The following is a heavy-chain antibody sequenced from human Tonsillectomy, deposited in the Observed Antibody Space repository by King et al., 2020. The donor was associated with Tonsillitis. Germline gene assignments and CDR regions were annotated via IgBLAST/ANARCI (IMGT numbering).Heavy chain of an antibody. CDR2: IKQDGSKT. D-gene: IGHD4-17*01. J-gene: IGHJ2*01. V-gene: IGHV3-7*03. CDR1: GFTFRSNW. Sequence: VQLVESGGGLVQPGGSLRLSCAASGFTFRSNWMSWVRQAPGKGLEWVANIKQDGSKTYYVDSVKGRFTISRDNAKNSLYLQMNSLRAEDTALYYCARNYGVYVGLGAWFFYLCGPGTPFTVSS. CDR3: ARNYGVYVGLGAWFFYL.